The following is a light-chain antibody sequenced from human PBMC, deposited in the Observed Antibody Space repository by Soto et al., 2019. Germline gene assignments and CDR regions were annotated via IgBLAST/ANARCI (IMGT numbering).Light chain of an antibody. CDR3: QQYDKLVS. J-gene: IGKJ2*01. CDR1: QDISNY. V-gene: IGKV1-33*01. Sequence: DIQMTQSPASLSASVGDRVTITCQARQDISNYLNWYQQKAGKAPKLLIYDTSELHTGVPSRFSGSGSGTEFTFTISSLQTEDIATYYCQQYDKLVSFGQGTKLEIK. CDR2: DTS.